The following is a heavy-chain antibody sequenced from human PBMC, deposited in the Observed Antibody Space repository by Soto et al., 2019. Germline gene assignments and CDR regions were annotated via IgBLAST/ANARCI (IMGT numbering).Heavy chain of an antibody. D-gene: IGHD1-1*01. CDR2: SSNSGTFT. Sequence: GGSLRLSCEASGFTFSDYYMSWIRQAPGKGLEWIAYSSNSGTFTKYADSVKGRFSISRDNAKNSLYLQINNLSGEDTATYFCARSGDNYNLLDYWGQGTPVTVSS. V-gene: IGHV3-11*06. CDR1: GFTFSDYY. CDR3: ARSGDNYNLLDY. J-gene: IGHJ4*02.